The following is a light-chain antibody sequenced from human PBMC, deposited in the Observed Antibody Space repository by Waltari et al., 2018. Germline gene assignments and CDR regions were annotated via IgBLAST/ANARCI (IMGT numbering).Light chain of an antibody. Sequence: DIVMTQSPAPLSVPPGERATPSCRASQSLGSNLAWYQHKPGQAPRFLIYGASTRATGIPVRFSGSGSGTEFTLTISSLQSADFAVYFCQQYNNWPETFGQGTKVEIK. V-gene: IGKV3-15*01. CDR1: QSLGSN. CDR3: QQYNNWPET. J-gene: IGKJ1*01. CDR2: GAS.